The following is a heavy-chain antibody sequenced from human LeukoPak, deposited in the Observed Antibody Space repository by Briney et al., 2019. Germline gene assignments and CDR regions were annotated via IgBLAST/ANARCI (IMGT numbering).Heavy chain of an antibody. Sequence: ASVNVSCKASGYTFTSYGISWVRQAPGQGLEWMGWISAYNGNTNYAQKLQGRVTITTDTSTSTAYMELRSLRCDDTAVYYCARAWGQWLVQGSPDWFDPWGQGTLVTVSS. CDR3: ARAWGQWLVQGSPDWFDP. J-gene: IGHJ5*02. CDR1: GYTFTSYG. V-gene: IGHV1-18*01. CDR2: ISAYNGNT. D-gene: IGHD6-19*01.